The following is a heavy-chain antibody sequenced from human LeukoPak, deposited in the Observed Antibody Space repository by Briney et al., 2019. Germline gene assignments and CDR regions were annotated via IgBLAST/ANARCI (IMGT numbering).Heavy chain of an antibody. CDR1: GFTFSSYA. D-gene: IGHD1-20*01. CDR3: AKDPTSRITGTTVGFDY. CDR2: ISGSGGST. Sequence: GGSLRLSCAASGFTFSSYAMSWVRQAPGKGLEWVSAISGSGGSTYYADSVKGRFTISRDNSKNTLYLQMNSLRAEDTAVYYCAKDPTSRITGTTVGFDYWGQGALVTVSS. J-gene: IGHJ4*02. V-gene: IGHV3-23*01.